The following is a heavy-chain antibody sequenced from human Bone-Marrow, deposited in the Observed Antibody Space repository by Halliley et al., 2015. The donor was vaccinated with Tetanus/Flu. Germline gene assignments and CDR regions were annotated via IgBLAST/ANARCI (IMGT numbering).Heavy chain of an antibody. CDR1: GFSFKTTGVG. Sequence: LVKPTQTLTLTCTFSGFSFKTTGVGVGWIRQPPGKALEWLAVIYWNDDKRYSPSLKTRLTITKDTSKNQVVLTLADVDPVDTGTYYCARGWDGYKSAFDYWGQGSLVTVSS. V-gene: IGHV2-5*01. CDR3: ARGWDGYKSAFDY. D-gene: IGHD2-21*01. J-gene: IGHJ4*02. CDR2: IYWNDDK.